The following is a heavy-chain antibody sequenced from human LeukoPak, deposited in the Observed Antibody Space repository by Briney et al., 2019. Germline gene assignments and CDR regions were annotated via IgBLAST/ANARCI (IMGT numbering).Heavy chain of an antibody. Sequence: PSETLSLTCTDSGGSISSYYWSWIRQPPGKGLGWIGYIYYSGSTNYNPSLKSRVTISVDTSKNQFSLKLSSVTAADTAVYYCARANNWFDPWGQGTLVTVSS. CDR1: GGSISSYY. CDR3: ARANNWFDP. J-gene: IGHJ5*02. V-gene: IGHV4-59*01. CDR2: IYYSGST.